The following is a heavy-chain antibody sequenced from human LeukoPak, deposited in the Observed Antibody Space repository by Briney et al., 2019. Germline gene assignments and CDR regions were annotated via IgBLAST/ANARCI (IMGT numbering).Heavy chain of an antibody. J-gene: IGHJ4*02. Sequence: EASVKVSCKASGYTFTSYGISWVRQAPGQGLEWMGWISAYNGKTDYTQKFQDRVTMTTDTSTNTAYMDLRSLRSDDTAVYYCARERGDGYNLKLIEDYWGQGTLVTVSS. CDR1: GYTFTSYG. D-gene: IGHD5-24*01. CDR3: ARERGDGYNLKLIEDY. CDR2: ISAYNGKT. V-gene: IGHV1-18*01.